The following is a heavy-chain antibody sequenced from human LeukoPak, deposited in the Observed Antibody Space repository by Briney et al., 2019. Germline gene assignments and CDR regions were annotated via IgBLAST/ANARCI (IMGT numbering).Heavy chain of an antibody. V-gene: IGHV3-23*01. D-gene: IGHD3-22*01. CDR1: GFTFSSYA. CDR2: ISNSGGDT. CDR3: ARDLPWGYYDSSGYYANGYDY. J-gene: IGHJ4*02. Sequence: PGGSLRLSCAASGFTFSSYAMSWVRQAPGKGLEWVAAISNSGGDTFYSDSGKGRFTTARDNSKSTLYLQMNSLRVDDTAVYYCARDLPWGYYDSSGYYANGYDYWGQGTLVTVSS.